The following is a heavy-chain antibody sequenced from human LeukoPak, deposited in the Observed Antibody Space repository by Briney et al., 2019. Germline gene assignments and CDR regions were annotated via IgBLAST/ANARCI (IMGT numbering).Heavy chain of an antibody. Sequence: SETLSLTCTVSDGSISGHYWNWIRHPAGKGXXXXXXXXXSGSTIYNPSLKSRVTMSVDTSKNQFSLKMSSVTAADTAVYYCARRGVEDTTTTGENFFNYWGQGTLVTVSS. CDR1: DGSISGHY. CDR3: ARRGVEDTTTTGENFFNY. V-gene: IGHV4-4*07. J-gene: IGHJ4*02. CDR2: XXXSGST. D-gene: IGHD3-10*01.